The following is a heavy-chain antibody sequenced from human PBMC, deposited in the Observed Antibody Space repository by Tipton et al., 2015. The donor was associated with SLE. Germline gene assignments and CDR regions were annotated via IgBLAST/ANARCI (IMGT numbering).Heavy chain of an antibody. J-gene: IGHJ4*02. V-gene: IGHV4-31*03. CDR3: ARARIVVVVAHDY. CDR2: IYYSGSI. Sequence: TLSLTCTVSGGSISSGGYYWSWIRQHPGKGLEWIGYIYYSGSIYYNPSLKSRVTISVDTSKNQFSLKLSSVTAADTAVYYCARARIVVVVAHDYWGQGTLVTVS. CDR1: GGSISSGGYY. D-gene: IGHD2-15*01.